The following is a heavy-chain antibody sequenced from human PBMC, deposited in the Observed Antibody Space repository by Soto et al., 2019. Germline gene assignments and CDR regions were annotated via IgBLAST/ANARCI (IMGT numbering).Heavy chain of an antibody. CDR3: ARSVFP. CDR2: IYYSGST. CDR1: GGSISSGGYY. Sequence: QVQLQESGPGLVKPSQTLSLTCTVSGGSISSGGYYWTWIRQHRGKGLELIGYIYYSGSTYHHPSLKRRVTISVDTSQNQFSLKLSSVTAADTAVYNCARSVFPWGQGTLVNVSS. V-gene: IGHV4-31*03. J-gene: IGHJ5*02.